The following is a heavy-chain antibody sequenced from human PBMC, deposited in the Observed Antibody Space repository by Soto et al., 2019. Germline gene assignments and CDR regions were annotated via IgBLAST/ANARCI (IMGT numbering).Heavy chain of an antibody. Sequence: GGSLSPSGAASGLTVRSNYRTWAGRAPGKGLEWVSVIYRAGKIYYADSVKGRFTTSSDNSQNTWFLQMNSLRAEDTAVYYCARDSGLIWGNYGMDVWGQGTTVTVSS. CDR2: IYRAGKI. D-gene: IGHD2-15*01. V-gene: IGHV3-53*01. CDR1: GLTVRSNY. J-gene: IGHJ6*02. CDR3: ARDSGLIWGNYGMDV.